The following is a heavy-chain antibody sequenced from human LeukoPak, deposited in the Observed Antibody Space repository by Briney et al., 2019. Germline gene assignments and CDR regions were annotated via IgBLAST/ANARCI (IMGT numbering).Heavy chain of an antibody. CDR2: ISTYNGNT. V-gene: IGHV1-18*01. CDR3: ARGQYRHYDYVWGSYRYGWFDP. Sequence: ASVKVSCKASGYTFTTYGISWVRQAPGQGLEWMGWISTYNGNTNYAQNFQGGVTMTRNTSISTAYMELSSLRSEDTAVYYCARGQYRHYDYVWGSYRYGWFDPWGQGTLVTVSS. J-gene: IGHJ5*02. CDR1: GYTFTTYG. D-gene: IGHD3-16*02.